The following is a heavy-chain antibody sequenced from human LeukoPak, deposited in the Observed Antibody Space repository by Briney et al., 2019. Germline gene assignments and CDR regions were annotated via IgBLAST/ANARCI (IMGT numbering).Heavy chain of an antibody. J-gene: IGHJ5*02. CDR2: ISYDGSNK. D-gene: IGHD2-15*01. CDR3: ARDSYSVVVVAATPHWFDP. CDR1: GFTFRSYA. Sequence: PGGSLRLSCAASGFTFRSYAMHWVRQAPGKGLEGVAVISYDGSNKYYADSVKGRFTISRDNSKNTLYLQMNSLRAEDTAVYYCARDSYSVVVVAATPHWFDPWGQGTLVTVSS. V-gene: IGHV3-30*04.